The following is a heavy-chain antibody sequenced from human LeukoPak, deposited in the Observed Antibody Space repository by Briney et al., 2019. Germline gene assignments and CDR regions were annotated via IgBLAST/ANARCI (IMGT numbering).Heavy chain of an antibody. J-gene: IGHJ4*02. CDR3: AKADGIAAAGTDFDY. D-gene: IGHD6-13*01. CDR1: GFTFSSYW. V-gene: IGHV3-7*03. CDR2: IKQDGSEK. Sequence: GGSLRLSCAASGFTFSSYWMSWVRQAPGKGLEWVANIKQDGSEKYYVDSVKGRFTISRDNAKNSLYLQMNSLRAEDTALYYCAKADGIAAAGTDFDYWGQGTLVTVSS.